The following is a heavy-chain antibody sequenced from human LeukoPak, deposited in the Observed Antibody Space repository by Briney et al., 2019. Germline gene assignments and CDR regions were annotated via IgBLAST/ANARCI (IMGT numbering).Heavy chain of an antibody. CDR1: GFTFSSHG. Sequence: GGSLRLSCAASGFTFSSHGMHWVRQAPGKGLGWVAVISYDGSLKYYVDSVKGRFTISRDNSKNTLYLQMNSLRAEDTAVYFCAKDPSNLGPIDYWGQGTLVTVSS. CDR3: AKDPSNLGPIDY. V-gene: IGHV3-30*18. J-gene: IGHJ4*02. CDR2: ISYDGSLK. D-gene: IGHD7-27*01.